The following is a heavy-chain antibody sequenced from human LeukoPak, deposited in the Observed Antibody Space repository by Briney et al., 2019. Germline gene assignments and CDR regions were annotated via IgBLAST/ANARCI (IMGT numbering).Heavy chain of an antibody. V-gene: IGHV3-48*03. CDR2: ISSSGSTI. CDR3: ARASFGFRDYVWGSYLEPFDY. CDR1: GFTFSFFE. Sequence: GGSLRLSCAASGFTFSFFEMNWVRQAPGKGLEWVSYISSSGSTIYYADSVKGRFTMYRDNARNSLYLQMNSLRAEDTAVYYCARASFGFRDYVWGSYLEPFDYWGQGTLVTVSS. D-gene: IGHD3-16*02. J-gene: IGHJ4*02.